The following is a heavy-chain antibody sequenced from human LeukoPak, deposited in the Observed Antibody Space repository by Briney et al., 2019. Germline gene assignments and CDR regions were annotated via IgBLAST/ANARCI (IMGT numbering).Heavy chain of an antibody. V-gene: IGHV3-30*04. CDR3: ARLDLFRKWLGSGLFEY. D-gene: IGHD3-22*01. CDR2: ISYDGSNK. J-gene: IGHJ4*02. CDR1: GFTFRSYA. Sequence: PGGSLRLSCAASGFTFRSYAMHWARQAPGKGLEGVTFISYDGSNKYYTDSEKPRFTISRDNSKNTLYVQINPQRAGDDAMYYCARLDLFRKWLGSGLFEYGGEGTVDSVFS.